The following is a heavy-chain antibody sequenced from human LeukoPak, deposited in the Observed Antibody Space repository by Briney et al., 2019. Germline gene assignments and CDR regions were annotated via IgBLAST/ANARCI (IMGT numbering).Heavy chain of an antibody. Sequence: GGSLRLSCAASGFTFSSYWMSWVRQAPGKGLEWVANIKQDGSEKYYVDSVKGRFTISRDNAKNSLYLRMNSLRAEDTAVYYCAGNDYGDYFDYWGQGTLVTVSS. J-gene: IGHJ4*02. CDR2: IKQDGSEK. V-gene: IGHV3-7*01. CDR1: GFTFSSYW. D-gene: IGHD4-17*01. CDR3: AGNDYGDYFDY.